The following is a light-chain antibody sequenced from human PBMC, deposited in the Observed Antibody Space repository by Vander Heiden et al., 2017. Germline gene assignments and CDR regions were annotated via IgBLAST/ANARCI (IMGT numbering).Light chain of an antibody. J-gene: IGLJ3*02. V-gene: IGLV3-10*01. CDR1: ALPKKY. CDR2: EDS. CDR3: YSTDSSGTHRV. Sequence: SSELTQPPSVSVSPGQTARITCSGDALPKKYAYWYQQKSGQAPVVVIYEDSKRPSEIPEKFSGSSSGTMATLTISGAQVEDEADYYCYSTDSSGTHRVFGGGTKLTVL.